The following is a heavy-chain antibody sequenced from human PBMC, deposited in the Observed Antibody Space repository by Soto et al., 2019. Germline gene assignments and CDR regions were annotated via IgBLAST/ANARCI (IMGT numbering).Heavy chain of an antibody. J-gene: IGHJ5*02. CDR2: IYSTGTT. CDR3: ARDNWFDP. Sequence: SETLSLTCTVSGGSITGHYWNWIRKPAGKGLEWIGRIYSTGTTNFNPSLKSRVTMSVDTSKNQFSLKLSSVTAADTAVYYCARDNWFDPWGQGTLVTVSS. CDR1: GGSITGHY. V-gene: IGHV4-4*07.